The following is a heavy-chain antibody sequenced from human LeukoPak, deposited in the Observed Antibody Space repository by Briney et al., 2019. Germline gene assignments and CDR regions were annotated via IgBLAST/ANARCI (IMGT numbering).Heavy chain of an antibody. CDR3: AKEHNAQATLWWLRERNWFDP. Sequence: LTGGSLRLSCAASGFTFSSYAMSWVRQAPGKGLEWVSAISGSGGSTYYADSVKGRFTISRDNSKNTLYLQMNSLRAEDTAVYYCAKEHNAQATLWWLRERNWFDPWGQGTLVTVSS. V-gene: IGHV3-23*01. CDR2: ISGSGGST. CDR1: GFTFSSYA. J-gene: IGHJ5*02. D-gene: IGHD5-12*01.